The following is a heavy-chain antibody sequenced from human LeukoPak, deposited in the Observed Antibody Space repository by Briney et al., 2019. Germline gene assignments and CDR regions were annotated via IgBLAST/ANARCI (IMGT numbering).Heavy chain of an antibody. J-gene: IGHJ4*02. CDR3: ARDLGLYYFDY. Sequence: PSETLSLTCTVSGGSISSYYWSWIQQPPRKGLEWIGYIYYSGSTNYNPSLKSRVTISVDTSKNQFSLKLSSVTAADTAVYYCARDLGLYYFDYWGQGTLVTVSS. CDR1: GGSISSYY. CDR2: IYYSGST. V-gene: IGHV4-59*01.